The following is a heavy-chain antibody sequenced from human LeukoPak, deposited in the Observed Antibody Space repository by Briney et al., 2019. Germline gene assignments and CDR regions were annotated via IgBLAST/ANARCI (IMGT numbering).Heavy chain of an antibody. D-gene: IGHD6-25*01. CDR1: GFTFSSYA. CDR2: ISYDGSNK. CDR3: ARDPAALNPSYYFDY. Sequence: PGRSLRLSCAASGFTFSSYAMHWVRQAPGKGLEWVAVISYDGSNKYYADSVKGRFTISRDNSKNTLYLQMNSLRAEDTAVYYCARDPAALNPSYYFDYWGQGTLVTVSS. J-gene: IGHJ4*02. V-gene: IGHV3-30*04.